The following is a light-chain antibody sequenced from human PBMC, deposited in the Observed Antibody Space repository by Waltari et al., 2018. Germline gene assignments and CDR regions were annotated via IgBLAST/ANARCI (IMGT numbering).Light chain of an antibody. J-gene: IGKJ1*01. V-gene: IGKV4-1*01. Sequence: DTVMTQSLLSLSVSRGERPPLTCAHSQRVIYSSNNKNDLAWYQQTPGHPPKLLIDWASTRESGVPDRCSGSGSGTDFTLTISRLQAEDVSVYYCQQYYSTPQTFGQGTKVEIK. CDR1: QRVIYSSNNKND. CDR2: WAS. CDR3: QQYYSTPQT.